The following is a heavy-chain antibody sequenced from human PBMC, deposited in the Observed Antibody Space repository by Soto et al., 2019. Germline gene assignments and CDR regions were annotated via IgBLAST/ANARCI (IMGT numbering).Heavy chain of an antibody. Sequence: ASVKVSCKACGYTFTYRYLHWVRQAPGQALEWMGWITPFNGNTNYAQKFQDRVTITRDRSMSTAYMELSSLRSEDTAMYYCARASERIAAAGPDAFDIWGQGTMVTVSS. CDR2: ITPFNGNT. D-gene: IGHD6-13*01. J-gene: IGHJ3*02. V-gene: IGHV1-45*02. CDR3: ARASERIAAAGPDAFDI. CDR1: GYTFTYRY.